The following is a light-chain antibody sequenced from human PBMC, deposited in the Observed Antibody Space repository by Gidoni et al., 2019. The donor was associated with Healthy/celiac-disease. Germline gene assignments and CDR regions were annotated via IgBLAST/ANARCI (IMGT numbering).Light chain of an antibody. CDR1: QSISSD. J-gene: IGKJ4*01. Sequence: DIQMTHSPSSLSASVGDRVTITCRASQSISSDLNWYQQKPGKAPKLLIYAASSLQSGVPSRFSGSGSGTDFTLTISRLQPEDFATYYGQQSYSTPALTFXGXTKVEIK. CDR2: AAS. CDR3: QQSYSTPALT. V-gene: IGKV1-39*01.